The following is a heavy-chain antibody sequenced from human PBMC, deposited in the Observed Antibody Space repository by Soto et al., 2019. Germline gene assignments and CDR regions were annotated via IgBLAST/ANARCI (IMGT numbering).Heavy chain of an antibody. CDR2: IWYDGSNK. Sequence: GGSLRLSCAASGFTFSSYGMHWVRQAPGKGLEWVAVIWYDGSNKYYADSVKGRFTISRDNSKNTLYLQMNSLRAEDTAVYYGARESFAPIDAFEIWGQGTMVTGSS. J-gene: IGHJ3*02. V-gene: IGHV3-33*01. CDR3: ARESFAPIDAFEI. CDR1: GFTFSSYG.